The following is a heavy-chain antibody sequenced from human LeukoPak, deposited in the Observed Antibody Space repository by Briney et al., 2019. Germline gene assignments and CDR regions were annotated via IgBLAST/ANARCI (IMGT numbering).Heavy chain of an antibody. J-gene: IGHJ1*01. CDR3: AREERYCSGGSCYSSYFQH. V-gene: IGHV3-21*01. D-gene: IGHD2-15*01. Sequence: GGSLRLSCAASGFTFSSYSMNWVRQAPGKGVEWGSSISSSSSYIYYADSVKGRFTISRDNAKNSLYLQMNSLRAEDTAVYYCAREERYCSGGSCYSSYFQHWGQGTLVTVSS. CDR1: GFTFSSYS. CDR2: ISSSSSYI.